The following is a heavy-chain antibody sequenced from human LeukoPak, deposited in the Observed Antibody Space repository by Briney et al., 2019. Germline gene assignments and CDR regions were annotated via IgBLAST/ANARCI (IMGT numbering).Heavy chain of an antibody. D-gene: IGHD3-10*01. CDR2: ISGSGGST. CDR1: GFTFSSYA. J-gene: IGHJ4*02. V-gene: IGHV3-23*01. CDR3: AKDRWFAIGELLMPYDY. Sequence: GGSLRLSCAASGFTFSSYAMRWVRQAPGKGLEWVSAISGSGGSTYYADSVKGRFTISRDNSKNTLYLQMNSLRAEDTAVYYCAKDRWFAIGELLMPYDYWGQGTLVTVSS.